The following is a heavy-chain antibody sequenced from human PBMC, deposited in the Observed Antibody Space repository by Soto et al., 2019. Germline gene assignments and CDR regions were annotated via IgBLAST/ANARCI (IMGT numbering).Heavy chain of an antibody. CDR2: IYYSGSS. Sequence: PSETLSLTWSLSRCSISGYCWSWMRHPPGTGLEWIGYIYYSGSSNYNPSLKSRVTITVDTSKNQFSLKLSSVTAADTAVYYCAGGLLETAMGYYYYYGMDVWGQGATVTVSS. J-gene: IGHJ6*02. V-gene: IGHV4-59*01. CDR3: AGGLLETAMGYYYYYGMDV. D-gene: IGHD5-18*01. CDR1: RCSISGYC.